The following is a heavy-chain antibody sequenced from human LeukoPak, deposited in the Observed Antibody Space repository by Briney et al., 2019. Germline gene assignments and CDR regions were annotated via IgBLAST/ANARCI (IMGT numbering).Heavy chain of an antibody. J-gene: IGHJ3*02. D-gene: IGHD3-3*01. CDR1: GGSFSGYY. V-gene: IGHV4-34*01. CDR2: INHSGST. Sequence: PSETLSLTCAVYGGSFSGYYWSWIRQPPGKGLEWIGEINHSGSTNYNPSLKSRVTISVDTSKNQFSLKLSSVTAADTAVYYCANTGAYYDFWSARNAFDIWGQGTMVTVSS. CDR3: ANTGAYYDFWSARNAFDI.